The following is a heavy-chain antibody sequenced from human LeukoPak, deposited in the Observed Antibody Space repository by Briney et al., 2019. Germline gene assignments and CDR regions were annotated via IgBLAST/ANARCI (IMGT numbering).Heavy chain of an antibody. CDR1: GGSISSGSFY. CDR3: AGEGITIFGVAFDY. J-gene: IGHJ4*02. CDR2: IYTSGST. V-gene: IGHV4-61*02. Sequence: MASETLSLTCTVSGGSISSGSFYWSWIRQPAGKGLEWIGRIYTSGSTNYNPSLKSRVTISVDTSKNQFSLKLSSVTAADTAVYYCAGEGITIFGVAFDYWGQGTLVTVSS. D-gene: IGHD3-3*01.